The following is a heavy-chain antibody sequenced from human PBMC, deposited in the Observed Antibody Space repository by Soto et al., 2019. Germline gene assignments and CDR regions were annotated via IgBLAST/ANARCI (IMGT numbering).Heavy chain of an antibody. Sequence: SVKVSCKASGGTFSSYAISWVRQAPGQGLEWMGGIIPIFGTANYAQKFQGRVTITADESTSTAYMELSSLRSEDTAVYYCARDNGIVVVPAAYAGWFDPWGQGTLVTVSS. CDR3: ARDNGIVVVPAAYAGWFDP. V-gene: IGHV1-69*13. CDR1: GGTFSSYA. CDR2: IIPIFGTA. J-gene: IGHJ5*02. D-gene: IGHD2-2*01.